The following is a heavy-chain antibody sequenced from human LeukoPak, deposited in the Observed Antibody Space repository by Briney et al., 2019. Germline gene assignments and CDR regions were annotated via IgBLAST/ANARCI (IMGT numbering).Heavy chain of an antibody. J-gene: IGHJ6*02. D-gene: IGHD6-13*01. V-gene: IGHV4-39*07. CDR1: GGSISSSSYY. CDR3: ARDLLRANSSSWYYYYYGMDV. Sequence: SETLSLTCTVSGGSISSSSYYWGWIRQPPGKGLEWIGSIYYSGSTYYNPSLKSRVTISVDTSKNQFSLKLSSVTAADTAVYYCARDLLRANSSSWYYYYYGMDVWGQGTTVTVSS. CDR2: IYYSGST.